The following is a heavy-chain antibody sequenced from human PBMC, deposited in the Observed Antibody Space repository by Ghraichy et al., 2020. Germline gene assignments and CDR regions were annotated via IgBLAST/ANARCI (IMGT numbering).Heavy chain of an antibody. D-gene: IGHD4-17*01. J-gene: IGHJ6*02. CDR3: ARGNTVTTRTYYYYYGMDV. CDR2: INHSGST. V-gene: IGHV4-34*01. Sequence: SETLSLTCAVYGGSFSGYYWSWIRQPPGKGLEWIGEINHSGSTNYNPSLKSRVTISVDTSKNQFSLKLSSVTAADTAVYYCARGNTVTTRTYYYYYGMDVWGQGTTVTVSS. CDR1: GGSFSGYY.